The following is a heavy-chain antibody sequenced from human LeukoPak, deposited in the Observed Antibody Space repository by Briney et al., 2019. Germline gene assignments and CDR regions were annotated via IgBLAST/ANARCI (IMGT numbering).Heavy chain of an antibody. J-gene: IGHJ4*02. CDR3: AKGDDFWSGYPTFDY. Sequence: GGSLRLSCAPSGFTFSSYSMHWVRQAPGKGLEWVGVVSSDVANNYYIDFVKGRFTISRDNSTNTLYLQMNSLRAEDTAVYYCAKGDDFWSGYPTFDYWGQGTLVTVSS. CDR1: GFTFSSYS. D-gene: IGHD3-3*01. CDR2: VSSDVANN. V-gene: IGHV3-30-3*01.